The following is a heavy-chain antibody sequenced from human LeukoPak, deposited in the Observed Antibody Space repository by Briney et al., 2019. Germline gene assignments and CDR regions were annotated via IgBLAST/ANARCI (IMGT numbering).Heavy chain of an antibody. CDR3: ARDRSYSGYSYGYF. V-gene: IGHV1-69*13. Sequence: GASVKVSCKASGGTFSSYAISWVRQAPGQGLEWMGGIIPIFGTANYAQKFQGRVTITADESTSTAYMELSSLRSEDTAVYYCARDRSYSGYSYGYFWGQGTLVTVSS. CDR2: IIPIFGTA. CDR1: GGTFSSYA. J-gene: IGHJ4*02. D-gene: IGHD5-18*01.